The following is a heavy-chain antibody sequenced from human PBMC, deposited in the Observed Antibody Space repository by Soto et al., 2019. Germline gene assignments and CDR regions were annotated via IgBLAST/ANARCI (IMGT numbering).Heavy chain of an antibody. CDR2: MNPNSGNT. CDR3: ASQGGTYYDFWSGYSAHDGYYYYGMDV. J-gene: IGHJ6*02. V-gene: IGHV1-8*01. D-gene: IGHD3-3*01. CDR1: GYTFTSYD. Sequence: ASVKVSCKASGYTFTSYDINWVRQATGQGLEWMGWMNPNSGNTGYAQKFQGRVTMTRNTSISTAYMELSSLRSEDTAVYYCASQGGTYYDFWSGYSAHDGYYYYGMDVWGQGTKVTVSS.